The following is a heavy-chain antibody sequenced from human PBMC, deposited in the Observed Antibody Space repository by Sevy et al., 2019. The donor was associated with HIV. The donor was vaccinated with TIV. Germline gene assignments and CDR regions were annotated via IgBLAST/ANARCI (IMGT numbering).Heavy chain of an antibody. CDR3: AREKSCGGDCYYFDY. D-gene: IGHD2-21*02. J-gene: IGHJ4*01. V-gene: IGHV3-20*04. Sequence: GGSLRLSCSVSGFNFSTYAMHWVRQAPGKGLEWVSAIIWNGGATSYADSVKGRFSISRDNTKNSLYLQMNSLRAEDTAFYFCAREKSCGGDCYYFDYWGHGTLVTVSS. CDR2: IIWNGGAT. CDR1: GFNFSTYA.